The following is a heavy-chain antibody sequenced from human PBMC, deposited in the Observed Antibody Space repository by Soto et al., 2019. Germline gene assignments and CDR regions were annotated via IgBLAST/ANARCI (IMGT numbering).Heavy chain of an antibody. Sequence: GGSLRLSCAASGFTFSSYGMHWVRQAPGKGLEWVAVISYDGSNKYYADSVKGRFTISRDNSKNTLYLQMNSLRAEDTAVYYCATPKPDYYDSSGYYYWGQGTLVTVSS. J-gene: IGHJ4*02. D-gene: IGHD3-22*01. CDR2: ISYDGSNK. V-gene: IGHV3-30*03. CDR3: ATPKPDYYDSSGYYY. CDR1: GFTFSSYG.